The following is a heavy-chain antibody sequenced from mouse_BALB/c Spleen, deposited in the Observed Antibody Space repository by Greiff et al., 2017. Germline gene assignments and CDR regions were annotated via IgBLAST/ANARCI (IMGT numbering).Heavy chain of an antibody. V-gene: IGHV1-4*01. CDR2: INPSTGYT. D-gene: IGHD2-4*01. Sequence: VQLQQSGAELARPGASVKLSCKASGYTFTSYWMQWVKQRPGQGLEWIGYINPSTGYTEYNQKFKDKATLTADKSSSTAYMQLSSLTSEDSAVYYCAPMITSFAYWGQGTLVTVSA. CDR3: APMITSFAY. CDR1: GYTFTSYW. J-gene: IGHJ3*01.